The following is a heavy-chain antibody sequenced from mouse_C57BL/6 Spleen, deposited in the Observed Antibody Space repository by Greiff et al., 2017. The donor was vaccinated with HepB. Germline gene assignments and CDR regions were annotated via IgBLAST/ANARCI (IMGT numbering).Heavy chain of an antibody. CDR2: IYPRDGST. Sequence: QVQLKESGPELVKPGASVKLSCKASGYTFTSYDINWVKQRPGQGLEWIGWIYPRDGSTKYNEKFKGKATLTVDTSSSTAYMELHSLTSEDSAVYFCAKRFYGSSFDYWGQGTTLTVSS. J-gene: IGHJ2*01. CDR3: AKRFYGSSFDY. CDR1: GYTFTSYD. D-gene: IGHD1-1*01. V-gene: IGHV1-85*01.